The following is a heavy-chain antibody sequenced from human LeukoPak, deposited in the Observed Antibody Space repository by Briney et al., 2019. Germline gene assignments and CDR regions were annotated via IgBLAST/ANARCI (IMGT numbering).Heavy chain of an antibody. D-gene: IGHD3-3*01. V-gene: IGHV3-30*04. CDR1: GFTFSSYA. CDR2: ISYDGSNK. Sequence: PGGSLRLSCAASGFTFSSYAMHWVRQAPGKGLEWVAVISYDGSNKYYADSVKGRFTISRDNSKNTLYLQMNSLRAEDTAVYYCARGLRGNYDFWSGPANWFDPWGQGTLVTVSS. J-gene: IGHJ5*02. CDR3: ARGLRGNYDFWSGPANWFDP.